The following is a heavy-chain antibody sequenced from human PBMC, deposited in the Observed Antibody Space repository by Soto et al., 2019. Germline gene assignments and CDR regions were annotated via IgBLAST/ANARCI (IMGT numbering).Heavy chain of an antibody. CDR1: GGSISSGGYC. CDR2: TYYNGNA. V-gene: IGHV4-39*01. D-gene: IGHD3-10*01. CDR3: ARHFVAVVIKGWGY. J-gene: IGHJ4*02. Sequence: SETLSLTCTVSGGSISSGGYCWDWLRQPPGKGLEWIGTTYYNGNAYYNPSLRSRVSMSVDTSKNQFSLKLISVTAADTAVYYCARHFVAVVIKGWGYWGQGKLVTVSS.